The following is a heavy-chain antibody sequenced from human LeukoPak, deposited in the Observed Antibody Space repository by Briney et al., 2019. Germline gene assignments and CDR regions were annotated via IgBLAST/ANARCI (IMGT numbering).Heavy chain of an antibody. CDR1: GGSFRGYY. CDR3: ARGDFIPSPTLKDDL. J-gene: IGHJ4*02. Sequence: SETLSLTCAVYGGSFRGYYWSWIRQPPGKGLEWIGEINHSGSTNYNPSLKSRVTISVDTSKNQFSLKLSSVTAADTAVYHCARGDFIPSPTLKDDLWGQGTLVTVSS. V-gene: IGHV4-34*01. D-gene: IGHD3-3*01. CDR2: INHSGST.